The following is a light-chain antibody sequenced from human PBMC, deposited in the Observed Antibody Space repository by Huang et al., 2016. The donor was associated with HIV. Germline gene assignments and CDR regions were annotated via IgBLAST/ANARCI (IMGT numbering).Light chain of an antibody. CDR3: QQYTTYFPT. Sequence: DIQMTQSPSTLSASVGDRVTITWRASLSISSWLAWYQQKPGKAPKLLIYKASSLESGVPSRFSGSGSGTEFTLTISSLQPDDFATYYCQQYTTYFPTFGQGTKLEIK. J-gene: IGKJ2*01. CDR2: KAS. CDR1: LSISSW. V-gene: IGKV1-5*03.